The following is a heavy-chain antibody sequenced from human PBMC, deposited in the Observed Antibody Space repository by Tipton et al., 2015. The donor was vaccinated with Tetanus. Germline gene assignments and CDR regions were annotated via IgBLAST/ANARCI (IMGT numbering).Heavy chain of an antibody. CDR2: IYYSGST. J-gene: IGHJ3*02. Sequence: TLSLTCTVPGGSISSGDYYWSWIRQPPGKGLEWIGYIYYSGSTYYNPSLKSRVTISVDTSKNQFSLKLSSVTAADTAVYYCARTKDSGAFDIWGQGTMVTVSS. CDR1: GGSISSGDYY. CDR3: ARTKDSGAFDI. D-gene: IGHD3-10*01. V-gene: IGHV4-30-4*01.